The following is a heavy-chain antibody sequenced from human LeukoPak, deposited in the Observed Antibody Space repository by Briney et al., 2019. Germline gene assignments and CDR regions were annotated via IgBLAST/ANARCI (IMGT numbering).Heavy chain of an antibody. CDR3: AREPGYDFWSGYGAFGY. V-gene: IGHV7-4-1*02. Sequence: ASVNVSCKASGYTFTTYAMNWVRQAPGRGLEWIGWINTNTGNPTYAQGFRGWFVFSLDTSVSTAYLQISSLKAEDTAVYYCAREPGYDFWSGYGAFGYWGQGTLVTVSS. CDR1: GYTFTTYA. D-gene: IGHD3-3*01. CDR2: INTNTGNP. J-gene: IGHJ4*02.